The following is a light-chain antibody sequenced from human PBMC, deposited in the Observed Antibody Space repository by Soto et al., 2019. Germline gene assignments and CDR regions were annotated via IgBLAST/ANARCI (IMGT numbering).Light chain of an antibody. CDR2: GAS. V-gene: IGKV3-15*01. CDR1: QSVTTN. Sequence: DIVMTQSPATLSVSPGERDTFSCRASQSVTTNLAWYQQRPGQAPRLLIYGASTRATGIPDRFSGSGSGTEFTLTISSLQSEDFAVYYCQEYSKWPSRTFGPGTKV. CDR3: QEYSKWPSRT. J-gene: IGKJ1*01.